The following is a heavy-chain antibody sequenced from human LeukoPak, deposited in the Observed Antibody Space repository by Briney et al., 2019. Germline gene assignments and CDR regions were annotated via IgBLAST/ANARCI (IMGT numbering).Heavy chain of an antibody. CDR2: VSGSGVRM. Sequence: GGSLRLSCAASGFTSSSYALNWVRQAPGKGLEWVATVSGSGVRMYHADSVKGRFTISRDNSKNTIYLQMNSLRAEDTALYCCAKAAAAPGFDFWGQGTLVTVSS. CDR3: AKAAAAPGFDF. D-gene: IGHD6-13*01. CDR1: GFTSSSYA. V-gene: IGHV3-23*01. J-gene: IGHJ4*02.